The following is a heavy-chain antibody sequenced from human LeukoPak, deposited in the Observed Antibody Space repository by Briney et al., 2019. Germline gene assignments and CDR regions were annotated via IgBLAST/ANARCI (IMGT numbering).Heavy chain of an antibody. CDR3: ATQGVLDAFDI. J-gene: IGHJ3*02. CDR2: IKSRADGGTP. CDR1: GFTFRDAW. V-gene: IGHV3-15*01. D-gene: IGHD3-10*01. Sequence: GGSLRLSCAASGFTFRDAWMIWVRQAPGKGLEWVGRIKSRADGGTPDYATPVTGRFTISRDDSNGTLFLQMNSLTTEDAAVYYCATQGVLDAFDIWGQGTMVIVSS.